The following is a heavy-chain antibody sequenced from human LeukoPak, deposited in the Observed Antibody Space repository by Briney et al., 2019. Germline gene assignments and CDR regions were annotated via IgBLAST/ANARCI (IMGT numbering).Heavy chain of an antibody. CDR1: GFTFSNYG. V-gene: IGHV3-33*01. CDR3: ARDMGRAWYGPPDY. J-gene: IGHJ4*02. CDR2: IWNDGSET. D-gene: IGHD6-13*01. Sequence: GGSLRLSCAASGFTFSNYGMHWVRPPPGKRLEWVAVIWNDGSETFHADSVKGRFRIARDNSKNTLYLQMNSLRAEDTAVYFCARDMGRAWYGPPDYWGQGTLVTVSS.